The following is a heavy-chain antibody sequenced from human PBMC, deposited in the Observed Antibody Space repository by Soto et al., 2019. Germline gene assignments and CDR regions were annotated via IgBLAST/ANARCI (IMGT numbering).Heavy chain of an antibody. Sequence: QVQLQESGPGLVKPSQTLSLTCTVSGGSISSGGYYWSWIRQHPEKGLEWIGDIYYRGTTYYNPSLRSRVTISLDTPNNQFSLNLSSVTAADTAMYYCARDGGPRGDYYYAMDVWGQGTTVTVSS. J-gene: IGHJ6*02. CDR1: GGSISSGGYY. D-gene: IGHD3-10*01. V-gene: IGHV4-31*03. CDR3: ARDGGPRGDYYYAMDV. CDR2: IYYRGTT.